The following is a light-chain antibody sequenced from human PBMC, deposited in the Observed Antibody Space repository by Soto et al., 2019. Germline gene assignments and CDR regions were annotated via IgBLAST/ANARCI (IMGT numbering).Light chain of an antibody. J-gene: IGKJ1*01. CDR3: QHYNSYSEA. V-gene: IGKV1-5*03. CDR1: QTISSW. Sequence: DTQMTQSPSTPAASVGVRGTITCRASQTISSWLAWYQQKPGEAPKLLIYKASTLKSGVPSRFSGSGSGTEFTLTISSLQPDDFATYYCQHYNSYSEAFGQGSKAGIK. CDR2: KAS.